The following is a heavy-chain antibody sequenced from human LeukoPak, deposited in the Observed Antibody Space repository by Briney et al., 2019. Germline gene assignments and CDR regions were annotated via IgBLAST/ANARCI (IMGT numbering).Heavy chain of an antibody. CDR1: GGSVSSGSYY. CDR3: ASGGGDYDIDY. V-gene: IGHV4-61*01. J-gene: IGHJ4*02. CDR2: IYYSGST. D-gene: IGHD4-17*01. Sequence: PSETLSLTCTVSGGSVSSGSYYWSWIRQPPGKGLEWIGYIYYSGSTNYNPSLKSRVTISVDTSKNQFSLKLSSVTAADTAVYYCASGGGDYDIDYWGQGTLVTVSS.